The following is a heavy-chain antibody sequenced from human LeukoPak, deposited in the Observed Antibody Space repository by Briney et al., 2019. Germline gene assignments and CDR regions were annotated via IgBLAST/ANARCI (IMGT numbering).Heavy chain of an antibody. V-gene: IGHV1-2*06. CDR2: INPNSGGT. CDR1: GYTFTGYY. D-gene: IGHD5-12*01. Sequence: ASVKVSCKASGYTFTGYYMHWVGQAPGQGREWMGRINPNSGGTNYAQKFQGRVTMTRDTSISTAYMELSRLRSDDTAVYYCARAVLAHGVVATKDYWGQGTLVTVSS. J-gene: IGHJ4*02. CDR3: ARAVLAHGVVATKDY.